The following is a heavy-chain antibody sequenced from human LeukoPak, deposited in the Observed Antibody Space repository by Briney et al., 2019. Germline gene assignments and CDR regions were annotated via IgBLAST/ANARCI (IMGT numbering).Heavy chain of an antibody. CDR1: GGSISGYY. Sequence: PSETLSLTCTVSGGSISGYYRSWIRQPAGKGLEWIGRIYYTGYSNYNPSLKSRVTMSVDTSKNQFSLKLSSVTAADTAVYYCARGGSSSSVWYFDYWGQGTLVPVSS. CDR3: ARGGSSSSVWYFDY. CDR2: IYYTGYS. J-gene: IGHJ4*02. D-gene: IGHD6-6*01. V-gene: IGHV4-4*07.